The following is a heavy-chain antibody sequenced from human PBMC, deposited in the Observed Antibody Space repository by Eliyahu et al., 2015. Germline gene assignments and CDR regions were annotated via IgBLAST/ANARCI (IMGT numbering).Heavy chain of an antibody. CDR1: GXXFNSYI. J-gene: IGHJ4*02. CDR2: ISSGSLYL. D-gene: IGHD2-21*02. CDR3: VRDSSDSVH. V-gene: IGHV3-21*01. Sequence: EVQLVESGGGLVKPGGSLRLSCVGSGXXFNSYILTWVRQAPGKGLEWVSSISSGSLYLYYADSVKGRFTVSRDDATNSVYLEMTGLRDDDTALYYCVRDSSDSVHWGQGTLVTVSS.